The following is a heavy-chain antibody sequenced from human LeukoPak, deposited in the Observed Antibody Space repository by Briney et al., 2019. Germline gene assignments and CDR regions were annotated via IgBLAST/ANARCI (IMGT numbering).Heavy chain of an antibody. J-gene: IGHJ4*02. Sequence: GGSLRLSCAASGFTFDDYAMHWVRQAAGKGLEWVSGISWNSGSIGYADSVKGRFTISRDNAKNSLYLQMNSLRAEDTALYYCAKVYCSSTSCYTGFDYWGQGTLVTVSS. CDR1: GFTFDDYA. V-gene: IGHV3-9*01. CDR3: AKVYCSSTSCYTGFDY. CDR2: ISWNSGSI. D-gene: IGHD2-2*02.